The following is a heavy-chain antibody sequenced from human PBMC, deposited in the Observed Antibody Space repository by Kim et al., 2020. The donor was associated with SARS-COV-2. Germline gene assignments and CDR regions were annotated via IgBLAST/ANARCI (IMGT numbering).Heavy chain of an antibody. CDR3: ARDNTDITMIEGRFDP. V-gene: IGHV3-33*01. D-gene: IGHD3-22*01. J-gene: IGHJ5*02. Sequence: GGSLRLSCAASGFTFSSYGMHWVRQAPGKGLEWVAVIWYDGSNKYYADSVKGRFTISRDNSKNTLYLQMNSLRAEDTAVYYCARDNTDITMIEGRFDPWGQGTLVTVSS. CDR1: GFTFSSYG. CDR2: IWYDGSNK.